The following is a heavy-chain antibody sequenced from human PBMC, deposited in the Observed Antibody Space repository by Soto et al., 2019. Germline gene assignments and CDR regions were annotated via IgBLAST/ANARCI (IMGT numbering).Heavy chain of an antibody. CDR3: ARDTGDRNYINWFDP. Sequence: QVPLVQSGAEVKKPGASVKVSCKASGYTFTSYGISWVRQAPGQGLAWMGWISAYNGYTTYAQKLQGRVTMTTDTSTSTAYMELRSLRSDDTAVYYCARDTGDRNYINWFDPWGQGTLVTVSS. D-gene: IGHD1-7*01. CDR2: ISAYNGYT. V-gene: IGHV1-18*01. CDR1: GYTFTSYG. J-gene: IGHJ5*02.